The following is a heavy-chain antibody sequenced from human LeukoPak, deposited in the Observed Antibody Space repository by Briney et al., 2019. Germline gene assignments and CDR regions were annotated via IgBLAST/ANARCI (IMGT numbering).Heavy chain of an antibody. V-gene: IGHV3-33*01. J-gene: IGHJ3*02. D-gene: IGHD2-21*02. Sequence: PGRSLRLSCAASGFTFSSYGMHWVRQAPGKGLEWVAVIWYDGSNKYYADSVKGRFTISRDNSKNTLYLQMNSLRAEDTAVYYCARDRRYCGGDCFAFDIWGQGTMVTVSS. CDR3: ARDRRYCGGDCFAFDI. CDR1: GFTFSSYG. CDR2: IWYDGSNK.